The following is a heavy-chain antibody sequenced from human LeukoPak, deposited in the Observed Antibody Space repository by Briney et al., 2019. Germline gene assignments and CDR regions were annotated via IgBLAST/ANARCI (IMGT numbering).Heavy chain of an antibody. D-gene: IGHD3-3*01. CDR3: ASQGQTYYDFWSGYQFDH. CDR2: IYHSGST. Sequence: PSETLSLTCAVSGYSISSGYYWGWIRQPPGKGLEWIGSIYHSGSTYYNPSLKSRVTISVDTSKNQFSLKLSSVTAADTAVYYCASQGQTYYDFWSGYQFDHWGQGTLVTVSS. V-gene: IGHV4-38-2*01. J-gene: IGHJ4*02. CDR1: GYSISSGYY.